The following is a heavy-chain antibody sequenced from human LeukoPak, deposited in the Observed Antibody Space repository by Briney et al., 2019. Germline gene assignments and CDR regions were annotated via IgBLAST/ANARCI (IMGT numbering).Heavy chain of an antibody. V-gene: IGHV3-30*04. D-gene: IGHD5-18*01. Sequence: GESLRLSCAASGFTFGSYAMHWVRQAPGKGLEWVADISYDASSKYYADSVKGRFTISRDNPKHTLYLQMHSLRPEDAAVYYCAREGYTYGPRYYYYYMDVWGKGTTVTVSS. CDR3: AREGYTYGPRYYYYYMDV. CDR1: GFTFGSYA. CDR2: ISYDASSK. J-gene: IGHJ6*03.